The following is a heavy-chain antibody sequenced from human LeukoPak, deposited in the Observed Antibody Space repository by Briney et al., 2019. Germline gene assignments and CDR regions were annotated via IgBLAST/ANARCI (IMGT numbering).Heavy chain of an antibody. CDR2: IYPGDSDT. D-gene: IGHD2-2*02. Sequence: GEFLKISCKGSGYSFTSYWIGWVRQMPGKGLEWMGIIYPGDSDTRYSPSFQGQVTISADKSISTAYLQWSSLKASDTAMYYCARHRHCSSTSCYTGMSGWFDPWGQGTLVTVSS. CDR1: GYSFTSYW. V-gene: IGHV5-51*01. CDR3: ARHRHCSSTSCYTGMSGWFDP. J-gene: IGHJ5*02.